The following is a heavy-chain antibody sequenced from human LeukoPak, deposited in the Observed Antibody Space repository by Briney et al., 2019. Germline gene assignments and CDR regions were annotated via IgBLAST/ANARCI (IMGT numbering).Heavy chain of an antibody. J-gene: IGHJ4*02. Sequence: SETLSLTCTVSGGSISPYYWSWVRQPPGKGLEWLGYIYYSGNTDYNPSLKSRVAISVDTSKNQFSLKLSSVTAADTAVYYCARSTGSTMFIDYWGQGTLVTVSS. V-gene: IGHV4-59*01. D-gene: IGHD3-10*02. CDR2: IYYSGNT. CDR3: ARSTGSTMFIDY. CDR1: GGSISPYY.